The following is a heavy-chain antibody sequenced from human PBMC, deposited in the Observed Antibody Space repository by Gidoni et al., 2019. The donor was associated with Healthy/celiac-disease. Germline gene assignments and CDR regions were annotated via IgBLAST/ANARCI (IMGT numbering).Heavy chain of an antibody. Sequence: QVQLQESGPGLSKPSQTLSPTCTVPAGSISSGSYYWRWIRQPAVKGLEWTGRIYTSGSTNYNHSLKSRVTISVDTSKNQFPLKLSSVTAADTAVYYCARDGQWLGHDAFDIWGQGTMVTVSS. D-gene: IGHD6-19*01. CDR2: IYTSGST. CDR1: AGSISSGSYY. CDR3: ARDGQWLGHDAFDI. V-gene: IGHV4-61*02. J-gene: IGHJ3*02.